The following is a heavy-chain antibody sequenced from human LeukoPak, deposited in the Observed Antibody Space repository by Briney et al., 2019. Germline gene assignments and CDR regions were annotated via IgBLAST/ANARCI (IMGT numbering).Heavy chain of an antibody. CDR2: IYTSGSI. V-gene: IGHV4-4*07. CDR1: GGSISSYY. J-gene: IGHJ5*02. CDR3: ARDSGTTGEVKFDP. Sequence: SETLSLTCTVSGGSISSYYWSWTRQPAGKGLEWIGRIYTSGSITYNPSLKSRVSMSVDTSKNQFSLKLSSVTAADTAVYYCARDSGTTGEVKFDPWGQGTLVTVSS. D-gene: IGHD3-10*01.